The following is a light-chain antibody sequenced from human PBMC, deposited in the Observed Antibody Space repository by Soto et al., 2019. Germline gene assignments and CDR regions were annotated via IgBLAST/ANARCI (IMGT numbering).Light chain of an antibody. CDR3: AAWDDSLSGWV. J-gene: IGLJ3*02. CDR2: RNK. V-gene: IGLV1-47*01. CDR1: SSNIGSNY. Sequence: QSVLTQPPSASGTPGQRVTISCSGSSSNIGSNYVYWYQQLPGTAPKLLIFRNKQRHSGVPARFSGSKSGTSASLAISGRRSEDEADYYCAAWDDSLSGWVFGGGTKLTVL.